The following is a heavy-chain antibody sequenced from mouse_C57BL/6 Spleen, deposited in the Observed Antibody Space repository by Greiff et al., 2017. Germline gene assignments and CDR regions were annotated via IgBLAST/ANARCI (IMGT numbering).Heavy chain of an antibody. D-gene: IGHD1-1*01. CDR3: TIIPVTTVVADY. CDR1: GFNIKDDY. CDR2: IDPGNGDT. J-gene: IGHJ2*01. V-gene: IGHV14-4*01. Sequence: EVKLQESGAELVRPGASVKLSCTASGFNIKDDYMHWVKQRPEQGLEWIGWIDPGNGDTEYASKFQGKATITADTSSNTAYLQLSSLTSEDTAVYYCTIIPVTTVVADYWGQGTTLTVSS.